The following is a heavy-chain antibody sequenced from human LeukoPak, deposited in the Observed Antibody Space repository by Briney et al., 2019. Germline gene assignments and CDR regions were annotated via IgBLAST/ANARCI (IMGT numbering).Heavy chain of an antibody. CDR2: ISYDGSNK. J-gene: IGHJ4*02. V-gene: IGHV3-30*18. CDR3: AKDDAAVAGPDY. Sequence: GGSLRLSCAASGFTFSSYGMHWVRQAPGKGLEWVAVISYDGSNKYYADSVKGRFTISRDNSKNTLYLQMNSLRAEDTAVYYCAKDDAAVAGPDYWGQGTPVTVSS. CDR1: GFTFSSYG. D-gene: IGHD6-19*01.